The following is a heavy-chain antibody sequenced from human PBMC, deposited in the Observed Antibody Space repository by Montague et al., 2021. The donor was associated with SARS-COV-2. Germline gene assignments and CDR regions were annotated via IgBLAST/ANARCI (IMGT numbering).Heavy chain of an antibody. J-gene: IGHJ3*01. CDR1: GFALNSYW. Sequence: SLRLSCAASGFALNSYWMTWVRQAPGKGLEWVANINRDGSVKHFVDSVEGRFTISSDNAKNSLYLLMNSLRLEDTAVYYCARDTTYNTGIYYDAFDVWGQGTMVTVSS. D-gene: IGHD1-26*01. CDR2: INRDGSVK. CDR3: ARDTTYNTGIYYDAFDV. V-gene: IGHV3-7*03.